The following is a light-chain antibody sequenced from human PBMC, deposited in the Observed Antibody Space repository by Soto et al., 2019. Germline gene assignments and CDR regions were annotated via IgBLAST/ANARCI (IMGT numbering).Light chain of an antibody. Sequence: IPLTQSPSSLSASVGDRVTVTCRASQSINIYLNWYQQKPGKAPTLLIYAASSLQSGVPSRFSGGGSRTDFTLTISSLQPEDFATYCCQQSYRSPYTFGQGTKLEI. J-gene: IGKJ2*01. V-gene: IGKV1-39*01. CDR3: QQSYRSPYT. CDR2: AAS. CDR1: QSINIY.